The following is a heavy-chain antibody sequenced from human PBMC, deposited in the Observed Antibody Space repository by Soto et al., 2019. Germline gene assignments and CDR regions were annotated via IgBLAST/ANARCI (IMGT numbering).Heavy chain of an antibody. CDR2: IYYSGST. Sequence: PSETLSLTCTVSGGSISSGGYYWSWIRQHPGKGLEWIGYIYYSGSTYYNPSLKSRVTISVDTSKNQFSLKLSSVTAADTAVYYCARAGVYDYIWGSYRYHGALDAFDICGQGTMVTVSS. V-gene: IGHV4-31*03. D-gene: IGHD3-16*02. CDR3: ARAGVYDYIWGSYRYHGALDAFDI. J-gene: IGHJ3*02. CDR1: GGSISSGGYY.